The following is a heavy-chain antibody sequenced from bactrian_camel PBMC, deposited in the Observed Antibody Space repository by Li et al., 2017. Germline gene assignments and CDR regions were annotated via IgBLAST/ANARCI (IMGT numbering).Heavy chain of an antibody. J-gene: IGHJ4*01. CDR2: IYTFGRAT. CDR1: GYTGTRIC. D-gene: IGHD6*01. V-gene: IGHV3S6*01. CDR3: AADVGSMSGNCQPNY. Sequence: HVQLVESGGGSVEAGGALRLSCATFGYTGTRICLGWFRQAPGMEREQVAVFIYTFGRATRYADSVKGRFTISQDDAKNTVYLQMNNLKPEDTAMYYCAADVGSMSGNCQPNYWGQGTQVTVS.